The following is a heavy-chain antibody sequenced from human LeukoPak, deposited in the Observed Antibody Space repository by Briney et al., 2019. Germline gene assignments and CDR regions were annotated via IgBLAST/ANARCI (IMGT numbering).Heavy chain of an antibody. D-gene: IGHD3-3*01. V-gene: IGHV3-23*01. CDR3: ARGFSIFGVVRSTFFDV. J-gene: IGHJ6*04. CDR2: INDNGAGT. CDR1: GFTFSSYA. Sequence: GGSLRLSCAASGFTFSSYAMSWVRQAPGKGLKWVSTINDNGAGTYYADSVKGRSTISRDNSYNTVSLQMNSLRAEDTAVYYCARGFSIFGVVRSTFFDVWGKGTTVTVSS.